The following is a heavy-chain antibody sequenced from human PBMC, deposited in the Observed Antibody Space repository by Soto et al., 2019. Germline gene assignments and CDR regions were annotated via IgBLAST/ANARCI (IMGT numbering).Heavy chain of an antibody. CDR1: GYIFTSYG. D-gene: IGHD4-17*01. Sequence: QAHLVQSGTEVKKPGASVKVSCKGSGYIFTSYGIAWVRQAPGQGLEWMGWISAHNGKTEYAQKFQGRVTVTRDTSTSTAYLELRSLRSDDTALYYCARGRYGDYWGQGALVTVSS. V-gene: IGHV1-18*01. J-gene: IGHJ4*02. CDR3: ARGRYGDY. CDR2: ISAHNGKT.